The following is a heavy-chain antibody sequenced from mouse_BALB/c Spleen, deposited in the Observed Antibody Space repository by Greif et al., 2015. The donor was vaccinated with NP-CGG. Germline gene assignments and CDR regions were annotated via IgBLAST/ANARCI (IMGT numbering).Heavy chain of an antibody. V-gene: IGHV5-6-2*01. Sequence: EVKVVESGGGLVKLGGSLKLSCAASGFTFSSYYMSWVRQTPEKRLELVAAINSNGGSTYYPDTVKGRFTISRDNAKNTLYLQMSSLKSEDTALYYCARGGLYAMDYWGQGTSVTVSS. J-gene: IGHJ4*01. CDR1: GFTFSSYY. CDR2: INSNGGST. CDR3: ARGGLYAMDY.